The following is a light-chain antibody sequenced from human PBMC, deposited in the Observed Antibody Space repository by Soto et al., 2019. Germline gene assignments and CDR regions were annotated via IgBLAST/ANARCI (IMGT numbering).Light chain of an antibody. J-gene: IGKJ2*01. Sequence: DIVMTQSPDSLAVSLGERATINCKSSQSVLYSSNNNNYLAWYQQKPGQPPKLLISWASTREFGVPDRFSGSGSGTDFTLTISSPQAEDVAVYYCQQHYGIPYTFGQGTKLEVK. CDR2: WAS. CDR3: QQHYGIPYT. V-gene: IGKV4-1*01. CDR1: QSVLYSSNNNNY.